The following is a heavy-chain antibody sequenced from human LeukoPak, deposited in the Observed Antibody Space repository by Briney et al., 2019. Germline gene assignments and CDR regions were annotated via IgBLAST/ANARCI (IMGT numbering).Heavy chain of an antibody. CDR3: ARVGRWLRVPYFDY. V-gene: IGHV3-23*01. J-gene: IGHJ4*02. CDR1: GFTFSSYG. Sequence: GGSLRLSCAASGFTFSSYGMSWVRQAPGKGLEWVSSISGSGSSTYYADSVKGRFTISRDNSKNTLYLQMNSLRAEDTAVYYCARVGRWLRVPYFDYWGQGTLVTVSS. D-gene: IGHD5-12*01. CDR2: ISGSGSST.